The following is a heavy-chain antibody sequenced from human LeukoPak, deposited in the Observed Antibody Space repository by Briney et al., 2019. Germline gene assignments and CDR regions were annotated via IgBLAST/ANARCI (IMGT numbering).Heavy chain of an antibody. Sequence: GASVKVSCKASRDTFSSYAIYWVRQAPGQRLEWMAWIIAANGKTKYSRKFQGRVSITTDTSARTAYMELRSLRSEDTAVYYCARAGRLFGDYWGQGTLVTVSS. CDR3: ARAGRLFGDY. D-gene: IGHD3-10*02. CDR2: IIAANGKT. V-gene: IGHV1-3*01. J-gene: IGHJ4*02. CDR1: RDTFSSYA.